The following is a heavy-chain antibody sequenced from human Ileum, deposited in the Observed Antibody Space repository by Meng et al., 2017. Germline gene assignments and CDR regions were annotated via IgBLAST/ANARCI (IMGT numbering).Heavy chain of an antibody. D-gene: IGHD7-27*01. Sequence: QVELQESGPGLGGPSETLSLICTVSGGSVSSAGYQWGWIRQPPGKGLEWIGYASTNYNPSLKSRVTISLDTSKNQFSLKLSSVTAADTAVYYCARDHWGSLDYWGQGILVTVSS. CDR3: ARDHWGSLDY. J-gene: IGHJ4*02. CDR1: GGSVSSAGYQ. CDR2: AST. V-gene: IGHV4-61*08.